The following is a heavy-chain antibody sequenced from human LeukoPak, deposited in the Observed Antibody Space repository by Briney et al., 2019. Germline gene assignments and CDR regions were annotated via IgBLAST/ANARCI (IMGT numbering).Heavy chain of an antibody. CDR2: IYYSGST. D-gene: IGHD3-10*01. CDR3: ARKENVYYYFDY. Sequence: SETLSLTCTVSGGSISGSSYYWGWIRQPPGKGLEWIGSIYYSGSTYYKPSLKSRVTMSVDTSKNQFSLKLSSVTAVDTAVYYCARKENVYYYFDYWGQGTLVTVSS. J-gene: IGHJ4*02. CDR1: GGSISGSSYY. V-gene: IGHV4-39*07.